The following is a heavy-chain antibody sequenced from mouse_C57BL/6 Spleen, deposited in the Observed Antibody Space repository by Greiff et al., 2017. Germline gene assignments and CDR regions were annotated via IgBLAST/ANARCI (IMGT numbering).Heavy chain of an antibody. Sequence: VQLQQSGPELVKPGASVKISCKASGYTFTDYYMNWVKQSHGKSLEWIGDINPNNGGTSYNQKFKGKATLTVDKSSSTAYMELRSLTSEDSAVYYCARWDGITSFDYWGQGTTLTVSS. CDR3: ARWDGITSFDY. D-gene: IGHD1-1*01. CDR2: INPNNGGT. CDR1: GYTFTDYY. J-gene: IGHJ2*01. V-gene: IGHV1-26*01.